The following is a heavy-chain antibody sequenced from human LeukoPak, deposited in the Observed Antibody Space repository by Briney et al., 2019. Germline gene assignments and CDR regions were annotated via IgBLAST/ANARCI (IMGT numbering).Heavy chain of an antibody. Sequence: PGGSLRLSCAASGFTFSSYGMHWDRQAPGKGLEWVAVIWYDGSNKYYADSVKGRFTISRDNSKNTLYLQMNSLRAEDTAVYYCATEIAAAGSDYWGQGTLVTVSS. D-gene: IGHD6-13*01. CDR2: IWYDGSNK. CDR3: ATEIAAAGSDY. V-gene: IGHV3-33*01. J-gene: IGHJ4*02. CDR1: GFTFSSYG.